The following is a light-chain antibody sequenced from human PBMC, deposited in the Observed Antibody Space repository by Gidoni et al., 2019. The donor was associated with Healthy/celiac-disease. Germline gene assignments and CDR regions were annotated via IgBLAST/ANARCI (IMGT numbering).Light chain of an antibody. Sequence: DIQMTQSPSSLSASVGDRVTITCRASQGINNYLAWYQQKPGRVPKLLISAASTLQSGVPSRFSGSGSGTDFTLTVSSLQPEDAATYYCQNYNSVPFTFGPGTKVDIK. V-gene: IGKV1-27*01. CDR1: QGINNY. J-gene: IGKJ3*01. CDR3: QNYNSVPFT. CDR2: AAS.